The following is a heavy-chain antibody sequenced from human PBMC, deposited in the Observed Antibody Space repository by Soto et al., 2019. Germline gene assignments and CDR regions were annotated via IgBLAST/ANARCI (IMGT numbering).Heavy chain of an antibody. V-gene: IGHV3-33*01. D-gene: IGHD6-13*01. CDR3: ARDPIEASTAGGRFDH. J-gene: IGHJ5*02. CDR1: VFTFISYC. CDR2: IWYDGSNK. Sequence: PVVSLILSCASSVFTFISYCIHWFLQAPVKGLEWVAVIWYDGSNKCYADSVKGRFTISRDNSKNTLYLQMDSLRAEDTAVYYCARDPIEASTAGGRFDHWGQGTLVTVSS.